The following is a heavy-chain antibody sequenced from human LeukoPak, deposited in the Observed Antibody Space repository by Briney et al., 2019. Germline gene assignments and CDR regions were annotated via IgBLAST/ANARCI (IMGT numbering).Heavy chain of an antibody. J-gene: IGHJ1*01. V-gene: IGHV3-7*01. CDR1: GFSFSSYW. CDR2: IKQDGSEK. Sequence: GGSLRLSCTASGFSFSSYWMNWVRQAPGKGLEWVANIKQDGSEKNYVDSVRGRFTISRDNAKNSLYPEMNSLRAEDTAVYYCGRLSRSLPEHWGQGTLVTVSS. CDR3: GRLSRSLPEH.